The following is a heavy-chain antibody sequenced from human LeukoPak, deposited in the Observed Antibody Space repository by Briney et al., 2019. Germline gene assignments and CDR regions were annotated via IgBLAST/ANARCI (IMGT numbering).Heavy chain of an antibody. V-gene: IGHV1-2*02. CDR3: ARADSSDYYYDSSGPNWFDP. J-gene: IGHJ5*02. Sequence: ASVKVSCKASGYTFTGYYMHWVRQAPGQGLEWMGWINPNSGGTNYAQKLQGRVTMTTDTSTSTAYMELSSLRSEDTAVYYCARADSSDYYYDSSGPNWFDPWGQGTLVTVSS. D-gene: IGHD3-22*01. CDR2: INPNSGGT. CDR1: GYTFTGYY.